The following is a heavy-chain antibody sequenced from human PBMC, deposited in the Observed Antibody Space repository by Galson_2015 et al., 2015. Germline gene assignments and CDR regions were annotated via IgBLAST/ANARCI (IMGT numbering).Heavy chain of an antibody. Sequence: ETLSLTCAVSGGSIGSRNWWNWVRQPPGKGLEWIGEIYHSGSTNYNPSLKSRVTISVDKSKNQFSLKLSSVTAADTAVYYCASLGYGSGSYWFDYWGQGTLVTVSS. D-gene: IGHD3-10*01. CDR2: IYHSGST. CDR3: ASLGYGSGSYWFDY. J-gene: IGHJ4*02. V-gene: IGHV4-4*02. CDR1: GGSIGSRNW.